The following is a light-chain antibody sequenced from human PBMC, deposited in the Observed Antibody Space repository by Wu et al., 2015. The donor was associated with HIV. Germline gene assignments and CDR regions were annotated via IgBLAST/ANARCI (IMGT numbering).Light chain of an antibody. V-gene: IGKV3-15*01. Sequence: EIVMSQSPATLSVSPGERATLSCRASQSVSSYLAWYQQKPGQAPRLLIYDASTGATGIPARFSGSGSGTDFTLTITNIQSDDFATYFCQQYNYWPPWTFGQGTEGGSQ. CDR2: DAS. J-gene: IGKJ1*01. CDR1: QSVSSY. CDR3: QQYNYWPPWT.